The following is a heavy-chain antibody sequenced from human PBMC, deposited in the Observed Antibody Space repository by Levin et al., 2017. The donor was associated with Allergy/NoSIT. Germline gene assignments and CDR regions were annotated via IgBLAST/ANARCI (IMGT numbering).Heavy chain of an antibody. V-gene: IGHV4-59*01. D-gene: IGHD6-13*01. CDR1: GGSISSYY. CDR3: AREVRAAAGTVAFDI. J-gene: IGHJ3*02. Sequence: SETLSLTCTVSGGSISSYYWSWIRQPPGKGLEWIGYIYYSGSTNYNPSLKSRVTISVDTSKNQFSLKLSSVTAADTAVYYCAREVRAAAGTVAFDIWGQGTMVTVSS. CDR2: IYYSGST.